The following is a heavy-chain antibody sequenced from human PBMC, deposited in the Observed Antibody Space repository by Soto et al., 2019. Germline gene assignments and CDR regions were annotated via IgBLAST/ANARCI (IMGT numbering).Heavy chain of an antibody. V-gene: IGHV4-34*01. CDR2: VNHSGST. Sequence: SETLSLTCAAYGGSFRGYSWTWIRQPPGKGLEWIGEVNHSGSTYYSPSLMSRVTLSIDTSKNQFSLKLSSVTAADTAVYYCARGRQVTPAALFKRAGDYSMDVWGQGTTVTVSS. J-gene: IGHJ6*02. CDR3: ARGRQVTPAALFKRAGDYSMDV. D-gene: IGHD2-2*01. CDR1: GGSFRGYS.